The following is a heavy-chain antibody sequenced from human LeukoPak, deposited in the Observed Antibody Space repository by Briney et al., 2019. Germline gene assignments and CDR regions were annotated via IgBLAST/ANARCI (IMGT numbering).Heavy chain of an antibody. Sequence: PEGSLRLSCAASGFTFDDYGMSWVRQGPGKGLEWVSGINWNGGNTGYADSVKGRFTIFRDNAKNSLYLEMDSLRVEDTALYYCARTSDGNWFDPWGQGTLVTVSS. J-gene: IGHJ5*02. CDR2: INWNGGNT. V-gene: IGHV3-20*04. CDR3: ARTSDGNWFDP. D-gene: IGHD1-26*01. CDR1: GFTFDDYG.